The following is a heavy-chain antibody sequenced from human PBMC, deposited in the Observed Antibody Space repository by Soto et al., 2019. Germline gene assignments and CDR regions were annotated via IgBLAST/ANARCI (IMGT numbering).Heavy chain of an antibody. D-gene: IGHD4-17*01. V-gene: IGHV1-3*01. Sequence: ASVKVSCKASGYTFTSYAMHWVRQAPGQRLEWMGWINAGNGNTKYSQKFQGRVTITRDTSASTAYMELSSLRSEDTAVYYCARGGLRDNGFDYWGQGTLVTVSS. J-gene: IGHJ4*02. CDR3: ARGGLRDNGFDY. CDR1: GYTFTSYA. CDR2: INAGNGNT.